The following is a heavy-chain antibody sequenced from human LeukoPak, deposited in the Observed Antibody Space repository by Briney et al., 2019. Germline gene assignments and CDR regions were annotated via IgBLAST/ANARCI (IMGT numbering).Heavy chain of an antibody. J-gene: IGHJ4*02. Sequence: GSLRLSCAASGFTFSNFQMHWVRQAPGKGLEWIGYIYYSGTTNYNPSLKSRVTISVDTSKNQFSLKLNSVTAADTAVYYCARGVYIAAAQYGYWGQGTLVTVSS. D-gene: IGHD6-13*01. CDR1: GFTFSNFQ. CDR2: IYYSGTT. V-gene: IGHV4-59*01. CDR3: ARGVYIAAAQYGY.